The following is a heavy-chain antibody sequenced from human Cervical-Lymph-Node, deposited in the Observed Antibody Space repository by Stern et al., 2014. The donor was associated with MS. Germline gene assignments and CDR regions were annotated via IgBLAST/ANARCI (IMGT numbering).Heavy chain of an antibody. CDR1: GGTFSDG. CDR2: IIPMFGTT. Sequence: QVQLVQSGPEVKKPGSSVKLSCKASGGTFSDGINWVRQAPGQGLDLLGGIIPMFGTTNYAQKFQGRVKITADESMTTGYMELTSLTSEDTALYYCATTFHWGQGTLITVSS. D-gene: IGHD3-16*01. V-gene: IGHV1-69*01. CDR3: ATTFH. J-gene: IGHJ4*02.